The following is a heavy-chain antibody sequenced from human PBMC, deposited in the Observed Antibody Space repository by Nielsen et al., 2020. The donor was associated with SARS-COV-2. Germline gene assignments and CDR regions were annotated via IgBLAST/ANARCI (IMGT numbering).Heavy chain of an antibody. CDR2: ISSSGNII. V-gene: IGHV3-48*03. Sequence: LSLTCAASGFTFSSYEMNWVRQAPGKGLEWVSYISSSGNIIYYADSVRGRFTISRDNAENSLYLQMNSLRAEDTAVYYCAAERHNYGFGVLDPWGRGTLVTVSS. D-gene: IGHD3-10*01. CDR3: AAERHNYGFGVLDP. CDR1: GFTFSSYE. J-gene: IGHJ5*01.